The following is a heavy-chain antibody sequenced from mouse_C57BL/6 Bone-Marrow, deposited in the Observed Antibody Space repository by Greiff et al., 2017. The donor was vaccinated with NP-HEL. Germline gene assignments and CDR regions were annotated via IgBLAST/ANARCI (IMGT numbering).Heavy chain of an antibody. CDR1: GYTFTSYW. V-gene: IGHV1-55*01. Sequence: QVQLQQPGAELVKPGASVKMSCKASGYTFTSYWITWVKQRPGQGLEWIGDIYPGSGSTNYHEKFKSKATMTVDTASITAYLQLSSLTSEDSAVYYCARNGWLLLPFAYWGQGTLVTVSA. J-gene: IGHJ3*01. CDR2: IYPGSGST. CDR3: ARNGWLLLPFAY. D-gene: IGHD2-3*01.